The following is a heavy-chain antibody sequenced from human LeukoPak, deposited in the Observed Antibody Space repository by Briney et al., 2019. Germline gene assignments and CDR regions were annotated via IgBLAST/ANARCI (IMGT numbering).Heavy chain of an antibody. CDR2: ISHRGST. Sequence: SETLSLTCTVSGYSISNGYYWGWIRQPPGKGLEWVGSISHRGSTYYNPSLRSRITIPLDRSKQKFSLKLTSVTTADTAVYYCARDLPAIAAAGTTYFDYWGQGTLVTVSS. V-gene: IGHV4-38-2*02. CDR3: ARDLPAIAAAGTTYFDY. D-gene: IGHD6-13*01. CDR1: GYSISNGYY. J-gene: IGHJ4*02.